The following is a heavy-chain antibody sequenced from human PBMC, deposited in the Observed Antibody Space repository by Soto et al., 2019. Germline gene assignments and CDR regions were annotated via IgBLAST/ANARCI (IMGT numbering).Heavy chain of an antibody. V-gene: IGHV5-51*01. Sequence: GESLKISCKGSGYSFTSYWIGWVRQMPGKGLEWMGIIYPGDSDTRYSPSFQGQVTISADMSISTAYLQWSSLKASYTAVYCCARSGSKYGANAFDIWDQGTMVTVSS. CDR1: GYSFTSYW. J-gene: IGHJ3*02. CDR3: ARSGSKYGANAFDI. D-gene: IGHD5-18*01. CDR2: IYPGDSDT.